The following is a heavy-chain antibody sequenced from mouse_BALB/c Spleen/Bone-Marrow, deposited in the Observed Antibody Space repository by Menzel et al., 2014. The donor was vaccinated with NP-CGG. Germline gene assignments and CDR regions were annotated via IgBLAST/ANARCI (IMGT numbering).Heavy chain of an antibody. CDR1: GYTFTEYT. V-gene: IGHV1-18*01. D-gene: IGHD2-4*01. Sequence: VQLQQSGPELVKPGASVKISCKTSGYTFTEYTMHWVKQSHGKSLEWTGGINSNNGGTSYNQKFKGKATLTVDKSSNTAYMELRSLTSEDSAVYFCARRIYSDYDDAMDYWGQGTSVTVSS. CDR2: INSNNGGT. CDR3: ARRIYSDYDDAMDY. J-gene: IGHJ4*01.